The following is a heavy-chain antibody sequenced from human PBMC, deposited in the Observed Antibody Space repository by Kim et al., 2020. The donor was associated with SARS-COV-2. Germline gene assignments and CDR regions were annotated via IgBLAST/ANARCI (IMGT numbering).Heavy chain of an antibody. CDR1: GFTFSSYG. CDR2: ISYDGSNK. V-gene: IGHV3-33*05. Sequence: GGSLRLSCAASGFTFSSYGMHWVRQAPGKGLEWVAVISYDGSNKYYADSVKGRFTISRDNSKNTLYLQMNSLRAEDTAVYYCARDRVTALHSSSLDYWG. J-gene: IGHJ4*01. D-gene: IGHD2-21*02. CDR3: ARDRVTALHSSSLDY.